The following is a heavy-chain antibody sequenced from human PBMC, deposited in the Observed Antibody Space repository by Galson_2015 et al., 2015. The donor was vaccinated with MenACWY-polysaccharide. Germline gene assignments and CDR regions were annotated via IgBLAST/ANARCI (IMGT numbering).Heavy chain of an antibody. V-gene: IGHV4-4*02. J-gene: IGHJ4*02. CDR3: AATRQWLAFDY. D-gene: IGHD6-19*01. CDR2: IHHSGST. CDR1: GGSVSSGNW. Sequence: ETLSLTCGVSGGSVSSGNWWSWVRPPPGKGLEWIGEIHHSGSTKYNPSLKSRVTVSVDTSKNQFSLRLSSVTAADTAVYYCAATRQWLAFDYWGQGFLVTVSS.